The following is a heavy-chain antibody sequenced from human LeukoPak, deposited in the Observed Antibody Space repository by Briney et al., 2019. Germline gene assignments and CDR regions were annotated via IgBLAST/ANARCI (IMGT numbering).Heavy chain of an antibody. Sequence: SETLSLTCAVYGGCFSGYYWSWIRQPPGKGVEWIGEINLSGSTHYNPSLNTRVTISVDTSKNQFSLKLSSVTAADTAGYYCARGPYKYDGSGAFDIWGQGTMVTVSS. V-gene: IGHV4-34*01. J-gene: IGHJ3*02. CDR1: GGCFSGYY. D-gene: IGHD3-22*01. CDR2: INLSGST. CDR3: ARGPYKYDGSGAFDI.